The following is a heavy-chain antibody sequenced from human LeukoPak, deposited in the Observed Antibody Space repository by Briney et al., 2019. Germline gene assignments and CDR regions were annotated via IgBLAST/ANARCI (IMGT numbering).Heavy chain of an antibody. Sequence: GGSLRLSCAASGFTFSNYAMSWVRQVPGKGLEWVSIISGSGGSTYYADSVKGRFTISRDNSKNTLFLQMNSLRADDTAVYYCAKGWYNSGWDWGQGTLVTVSS. D-gene: IGHD6-19*01. V-gene: IGHV3-23*01. CDR2: ISGSGGST. J-gene: IGHJ4*02. CDR1: GFTFSNYA. CDR3: AKGWYNSGWD.